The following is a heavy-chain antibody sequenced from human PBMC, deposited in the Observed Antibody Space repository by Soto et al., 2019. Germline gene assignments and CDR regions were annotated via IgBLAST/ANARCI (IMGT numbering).Heavy chain of an antibody. J-gene: IGHJ4*02. CDR1: RGSISGGGYS. CDR3: ARVGGSEVACTDILFNY. V-gene: IGHV4-31*03. Sequence: SETLSLTCTVSRGSISGGGYSWRWLRQQPGKGLEWIGYIYYCGSTYYNPSFKSRVTITVDTCKNQFSLKLSSVTAADTAVYYCARVGGSEVACTDILFNYCGQGTLVTFAS. D-gene: IGHD6-19*01. CDR2: IYYCGST.